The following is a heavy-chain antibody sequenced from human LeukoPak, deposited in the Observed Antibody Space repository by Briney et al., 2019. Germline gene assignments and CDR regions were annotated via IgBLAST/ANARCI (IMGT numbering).Heavy chain of an antibody. CDR3: SRGNHGFDY. CDR1: GSTFGNYW. V-gene: IGHV3-74*01. J-gene: IGHJ4*02. CDR2: INNDGSTT. Sequence: GGSLRLSCAASGSTFGNYWMHWVRQAPGKGLVWVSFINNDGSTTVYADSVKGRFTISRDNPKNTLYLQMNSLRAEDTAVYYCSRGNHGFDYWGQGTLVTVSS. D-gene: IGHD2/OR15-2a*01.